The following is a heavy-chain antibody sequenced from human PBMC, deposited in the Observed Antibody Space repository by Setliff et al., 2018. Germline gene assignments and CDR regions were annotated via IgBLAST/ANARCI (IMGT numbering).Heavy chain of an antibody. Sequence: GASVKVSCKASGYTFTNYAINWVRQAPGQGLEWMGGIIPLLETVKYAQKFQGRLTITADKSTSTGYMELSSLTSEDTAMYYCAGTDAYCAGDCSISWGQGTLVTVSS. CDR1: GYTFTNYA. V-gene: IGHV1-69*06. CDR2: IIPLLETV. D-gene: IGHD2-21*02. J-gene: IGHJ5*02. CDR3: AGTDAYCAGDCSIS.